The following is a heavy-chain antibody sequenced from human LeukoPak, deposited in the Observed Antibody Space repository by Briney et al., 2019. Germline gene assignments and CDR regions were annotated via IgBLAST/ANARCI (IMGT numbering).Heavy chain of an antibody. CDR2: IIPIFGTA. D-gene: IGHD2-15*01. J-gene: IGHJ4*02. CDR1: GYTFTSYG. V-gene: IGHV1-69*13. CDR3: ARPVGYCSGGSCYGV. Sequence: GASVKVSCKASGYTFTSYGISWVRQAPGQGLEWMGGIIPIFGTANYAQKFQGRVTITADESTSTAYMELSSLRSEDTAVYYCARPVGYCSGGSCYGVWGQGTLVTVSS.